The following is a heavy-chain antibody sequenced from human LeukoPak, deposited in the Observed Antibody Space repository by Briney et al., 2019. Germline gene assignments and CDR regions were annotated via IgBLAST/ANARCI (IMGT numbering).Heavy chain of an antibody. V-gene: IGHV3-48*04. D-gene: IGHD1-26*01. J-gene: IGHJ4*02. Sequence: GGSLRLSCAASGFTFNAFGMNWVRQAPGKGLEWVSYIGTTSGAIYYADSVKGRFTISRDNAKNSLYLQMNSLRAEDTAVYYCARDSGAHSFDYWGQGTLVTVSS. CDR3: ARDSGAHSFDY. CDR2: IGTTSGAI. CDR1: GFTFNAFG.